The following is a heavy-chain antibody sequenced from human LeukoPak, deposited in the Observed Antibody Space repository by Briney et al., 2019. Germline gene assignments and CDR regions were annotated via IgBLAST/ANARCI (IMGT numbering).Heavy chain of an antibody. CDR2: ISGSGGST. Sequence: PGGSLRLSCAASGFTFSSHAMSWVRQAPGMGLEWVSAISGSGGSTYYADSVKGRFTISRDNSENTLYLQMNSLRAEDTAVYYCAKDHGYGGVFDYWGQGTLVTVSS. D-gene: IGHD4-23*01. V-gene: IGHV3-23*01. CDR1: GFTFSSHA. J-gene: IGHJ4*02. CDR3: AKDHGYGGVFDY.